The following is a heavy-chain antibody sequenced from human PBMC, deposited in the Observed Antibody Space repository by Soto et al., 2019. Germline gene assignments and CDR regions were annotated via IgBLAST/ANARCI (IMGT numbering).Heavy chain of an antibody. J-gene: IGHJ4*02. CDR1: GGTFSSYT. CDR3: ARGAPGGSYYFDY. Sequence: QVQLVQSGAEVKKPGSSVKVSCKASGGTFSSYTISWVRQAPGQGLEWMGRIIPILGIANYAQKFQGRVTITADKSTSTGYMELSSLRSEDTAVDYCARGAPGGSYYFDYWGQGTLVTVSS. V-gene: IGHV1-69*02. CDR2: IIPILGIA. D-gene: IGHD3-10*01.